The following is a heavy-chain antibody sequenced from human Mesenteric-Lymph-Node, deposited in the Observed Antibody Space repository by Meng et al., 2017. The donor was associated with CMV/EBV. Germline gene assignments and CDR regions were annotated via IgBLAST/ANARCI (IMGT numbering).Heavy chain of an antibody. CDR2: IKQDGSEK. J-gene: IGHJ4*02. D-gene: IGHD5-18*01. V-gene: IGHV3-7*01. CDR3: ARDSYSYGYDY. Sequence: GGSLRLSCAASGFTFSNYWMSWVRQAPGKGLEWVANIKQDGSEKYYVDSVKGRFTISRDNAKNSLYLQMNSLRAEDTAVYYCARDSYSYGYDYWGQGTLVTVSS. CDR1: GFTFSNYW.